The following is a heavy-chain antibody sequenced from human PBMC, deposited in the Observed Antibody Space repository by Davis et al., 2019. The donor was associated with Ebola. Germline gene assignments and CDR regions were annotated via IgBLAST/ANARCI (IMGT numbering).Heavy chain of an antibody. CDR2: TYYKSKWYN. Sequence: PSETLSLTCAISGDSVSTAGWNWIRQSPSRGLEWLGRTYYKSKWYNDYAASVKSRITINPDTSKNQFTLQLTSVTPEDTALYYCARGWLRTGLDVWGEGTTVTVSS. CDR3: ARGWLRTGLDV. D-gene: IGHD5-18*01. V-gene: IGHV6-1*01. J-gene: IGHJ6*04. CDR1: GDSVSTAG.